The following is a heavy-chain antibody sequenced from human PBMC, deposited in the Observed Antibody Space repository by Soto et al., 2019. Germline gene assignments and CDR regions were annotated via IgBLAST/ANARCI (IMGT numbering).Heavy chain of an antibody. V-gene: IGHV3-33*01. J-gene: IGHJ3*02. D-gene: IGHD3-10*01. CDR3: ARDGSGDRHAFDI. Sequence: QVQLVESGGGVVQSGRSLRLSCAASGFSFSSYGMHWVRQAPGKGLEWVAVIWYDGSNKYYADSVKGRFTISRDNSKNTLYLLMNSLRAEDTAVYYCARDGSGDRHAFDIWGQGTMVTV. CDR2: IWYDGSNK. CDR1: GFSFSSYG.